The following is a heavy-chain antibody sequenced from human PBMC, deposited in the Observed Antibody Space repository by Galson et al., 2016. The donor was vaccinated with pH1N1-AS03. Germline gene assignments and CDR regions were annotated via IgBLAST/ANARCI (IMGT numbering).Heavy chain of an antibody. CDR3: ARAGIVETVMIRCGGDCYSTDY. Sequence: TLSLTCAVSGYSISSGYYWGWIRQPPGKGLEWIGSIYHSGSTYYNPSLMSRVTISVDTSVSTAYMELTWLTSDDTAVYYCARAGIVETVMIRCGGDCYSTDYWGQGTLVTVSS. V-gene: IGHV4-38-2*01. D-gene: IGHD2-21*02. J-gene: IGHJ4*02. CDR2: IYHSGST. CDR1: GYSISSGYY.